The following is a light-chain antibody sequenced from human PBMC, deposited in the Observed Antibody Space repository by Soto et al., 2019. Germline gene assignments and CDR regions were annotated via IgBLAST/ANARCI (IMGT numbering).Light chain of an antibody. J-gene: IGKJ1*01. CDR2: DTS. V-gene: IGKV3-20*01. Sequence: ETVLTQSPATLSLSPGERATLSCRASQSVNNYLAWYQQKPGQAPRLLIYDTSDRAAGIPDRFSGSGSGTDFTLTIRRVEPEDFVVYYCQQYGKSPWTFGQGTKVDIK. CDR1: QSVNNY. CDR3: QQYGKSPWT.